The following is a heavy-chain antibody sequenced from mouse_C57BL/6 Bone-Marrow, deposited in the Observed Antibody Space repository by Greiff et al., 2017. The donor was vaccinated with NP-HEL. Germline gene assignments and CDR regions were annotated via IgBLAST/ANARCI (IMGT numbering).Heavy chain of an antibody. Sequence: DVMLVESGGDLVKPGGSLKLSCAASGFTFSSYGMSWVRQTPDQRLEWVATISSGGSYTYYPDSVKGRFTFSSDKAQNTPYMQMSSLKSEDTAMYYCARRDGHADYWGQGTTLTVSS. CDR1: GFTFSSYG. CDR3: ARRDGHADY. D-gene: IGHD1-2*01. CDR2: ISSGGSYT. J-gene: IGHJ2*01. V-gene: IGHV5-6*02.